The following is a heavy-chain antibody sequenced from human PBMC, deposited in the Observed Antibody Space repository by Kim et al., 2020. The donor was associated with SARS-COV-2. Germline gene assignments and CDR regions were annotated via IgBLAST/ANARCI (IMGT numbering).Heavy chain of an antibody. CDR2: ISGSGGST. V-gene: IGHV3-23*01. Sequence: GGSLRLSCAASGFTFSSYAMSWVRQAPGKGLEWVSAISGSGGSTYYADSVKGRFTISRDNSKNTLYLQMNSLRAEDTAVYYCAKDLTYGSGSNIYYYYGMDVWGQGTTVTVSS. J-gene: IGHJ6*02. CDR3: AKDLTYGSGSNIYYYYGMDV. CDR1: GFTFSSYA. D-gene: IGHD3-10*01.